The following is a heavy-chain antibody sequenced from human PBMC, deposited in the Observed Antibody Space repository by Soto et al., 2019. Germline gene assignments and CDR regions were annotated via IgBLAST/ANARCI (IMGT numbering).Heavy chain of an antibody. J-gene: IGHJ4*02. CDR1: GGSFSGYY. CDR3: ARGGRQWLDHYFDY. Sequence: SETLSLTCAVYGGSFSGYYWSWIRQPPGKGLEWIGEINHSGSTNYNPSLKSRVTISVDTSKNQFSLKLSSVTAADTAVYYCARGGRQWLDHYFDYCGQGTLVTVSS. V-gene: IGHV4-34*01. D-gene: IGHD6-19*01. CDR2: INHSGST.